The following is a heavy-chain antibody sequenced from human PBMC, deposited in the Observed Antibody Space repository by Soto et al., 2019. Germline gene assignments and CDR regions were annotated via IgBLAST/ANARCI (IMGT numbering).Heavy chain of an antibody. Sequence: GGSLRLSCVASGFTFSHYVMSWVRQAPGKGLEWVSGISGGGGSTYYADSVKGRFTISGDNSKTTLYLQMNSLRAEDTAVYYCVKNSYDSSGYYHFDYWGQGTLVTVSS. CDR3: VKNSYDSSGYYHFDY. J-gene: IGHJ4*02. D-gene: IGHD3-22*01. CDR1: GFTFSHYV. CDR2: ISGGGGST. V-gene: IGHV3-23*01.